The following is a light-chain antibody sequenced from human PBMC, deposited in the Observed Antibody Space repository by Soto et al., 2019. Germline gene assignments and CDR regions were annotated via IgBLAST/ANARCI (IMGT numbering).Light chain of an antibody. Sequence: EIVLTQSPDILSLSPGDRATLSCRASQSVSSDFLVWYQQKPGQAPRLLIYGASSRATGIPDRLSGSGSGTDFILTISRLEPEDFAVYYCQHYDNTPPSVTFGPGTKVDIK. CDR3: QHYDNTPPSVT. CDR2: GAS. CDR1: QSVSSDF. V-gene: IGKV3-20*01. J-gene: IGKJ3*01.